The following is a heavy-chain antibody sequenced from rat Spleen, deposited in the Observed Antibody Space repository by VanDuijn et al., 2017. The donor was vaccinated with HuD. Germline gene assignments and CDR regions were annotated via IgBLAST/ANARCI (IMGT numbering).Heavy chain of an antibody. CDR3: ARHEGVYRWFAY. CDR2: ISYEGSST. J-gene: IGHJ3*01. D-gene: IGHD1-11*01. CDR1: GFTFSDYY. Sequence: LVQPGRSLKLSCAASGFTFSDYYMAWVRQAPKKGLEWVASISYEGSSTYYGDSVKGRFTISRDNAKSTLYLQMNSLRSEDTATYYCARHEGVYRWFAYWGQGTLVTVSS. V-gene: IGHV5-22*01.